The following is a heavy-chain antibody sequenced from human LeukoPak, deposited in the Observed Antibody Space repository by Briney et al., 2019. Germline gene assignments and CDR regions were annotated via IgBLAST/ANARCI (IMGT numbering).Heavy chain of an antibody. CDR2: INHSGST. CDR3: ARHHDSSGLYGPFDY. D-gene: IGHD3-22*01. V-gene: IGHV4-34*01. J-gene: IGHJ4*02. Sequence: SETLSLTCTVSGGSISSYYWSWIRQPPGKGLEWIGEINHSGSTNYNPSLKSRVTISVDTSKNQFSLKLSSVTAADTAVYYCARHHDSSGLYGPFDYWGQGTLVTVSS. CDR1: GGSISSYY.